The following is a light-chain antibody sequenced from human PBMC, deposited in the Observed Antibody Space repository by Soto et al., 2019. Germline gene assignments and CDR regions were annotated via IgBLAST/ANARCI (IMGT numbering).Light chain of an antibody. CDR3: QQYYSAPLT. Sequence: DIVMTQSPDSLAVSLGARATINCKSSQSVLYSSNNRNYLAWYQQRLGQPPKLIFYWASTRESGVPDRFSGSGSGTNFTLTISSLQAEDVAVYYCQQYYSAPLTFGGGTKVEIK. CDR2: WAS. J-gene: IGKJ4*01. CDR1: QSVLYSSNNRNY. V-gene: IGKV4-1*01.